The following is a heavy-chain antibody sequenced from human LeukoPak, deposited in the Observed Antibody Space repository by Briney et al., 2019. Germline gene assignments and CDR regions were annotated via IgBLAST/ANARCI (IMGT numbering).Heavy chain of an antibody. D-gene: IGHD4-11*01. CDR1: GGSISSGGYY. CDR3: ARASHRENSNYFYSSYGMDV. V-gene: IGHV4-31*03. CDR2: IYYSGST. Sequence: PSQTLSLTCTVSGGSISSGGYYWSWIRQHPGKGLECIGYIYYSGSTYYNPSRKSRVTISVDTSNNQFSLKLSSVTAADTAVYYCARASHRENSNYFYSSYGMDVWGHGTTVTVSS. J-gene: IGHJ6*02.